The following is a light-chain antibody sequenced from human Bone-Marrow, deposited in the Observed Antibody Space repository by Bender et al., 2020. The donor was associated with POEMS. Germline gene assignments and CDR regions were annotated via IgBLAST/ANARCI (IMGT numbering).Light chain of an antibody. CDR2: SNY. V-gene: IGLV1-44*01. J-gene: IGLJ3*02. CDR1: ISNIGGNN. Sequence: QSVLTQPPSASGTPGQRVTISCSGSISNIGGNNVNWYQHLPGTAPRLVVYSNYQRPSGVPARFSGSKSGTSASLAISDIQSEDEGDYYCSSWDDSLSGWVFGGGTKLTVL. CDR3: SSWDDSLSGWV.